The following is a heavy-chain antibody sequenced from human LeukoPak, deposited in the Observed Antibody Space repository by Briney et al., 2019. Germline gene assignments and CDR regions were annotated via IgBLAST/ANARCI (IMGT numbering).Heavy chain of an antibody. CDR3: ARYGYYYGSGFY. Sequence: SETLSLTCTVSGGSISSYYWSWIRQPPGKGLEWIGYIYYSGSTNYNPSLKSRVTISVDTSKNQFSLKLSSVTAADTAVYYCARYGYYYGSGFYWGQGTLVTVSS. D-gene: IGHD3-10*01. CDR1: GGSISSYY. J-gene: IGHJ4*02. V-gene: IGHV4-59*12. CDR2: IYYSGST.